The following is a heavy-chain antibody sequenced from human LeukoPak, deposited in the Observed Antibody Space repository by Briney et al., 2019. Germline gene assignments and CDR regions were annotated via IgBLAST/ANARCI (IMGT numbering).Heavy chain of an antibody. Sequence: ASVKVSCKASGYSFTGYYMHWVRQAPGQGLEWMGWINPNSGGTKYAQKFKGRVTMTRDTSISTAYMELSRLRSDDTAVYYCARGEYNYGRDWFDPWGQGTLVTVSS. CDR2: INPNSGGT. V-gene: IGHV1-2*02. D-gene: IGHD5-18*01. CDR3: ARGEYNYGRDWFDP. CDR1: GYSFTGYY. J-gene: IGHJ5*02.